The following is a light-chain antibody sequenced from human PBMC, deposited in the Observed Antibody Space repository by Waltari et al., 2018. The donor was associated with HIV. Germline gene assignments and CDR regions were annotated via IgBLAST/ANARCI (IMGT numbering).Light chain of an antibody. CDR3: QQSYSAPYT. CDR1: QNIYAH. Sequence: DIQVTQSPSSLSASVGDRVTISCRASQNIYAHLNWYQQQPGKAPKLLIYASSSLQSGVPSRFSGIGSGTDFTLTISSLQPEDFATYSCQQSYSAPYTFGQGTQLAI. J-gene: IGKJ2*01. V-gene: IGKV1-39*01. CDR2: ASS.